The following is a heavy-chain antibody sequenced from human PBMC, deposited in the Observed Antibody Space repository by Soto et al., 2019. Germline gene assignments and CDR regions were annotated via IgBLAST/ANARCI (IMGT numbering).Heavy chain of an antibody. J-gene: IGHJ6*02. CDR1: GFTFSSYA. Sequence: GGSLRLSCAASGFTFSSYAMSWVRQAPGKGLEWVSAISGSGGSTYYADSVKGRFTISRDNSKNTLYLQMNSLRAEDTAVYYCAKARRPGTSYYGIDVWGQGTTVTVSS. CDR3: AKARRPGTSYYGIDV. CDR2: ISGSGGST. V-gene: IGHV3-23*01.